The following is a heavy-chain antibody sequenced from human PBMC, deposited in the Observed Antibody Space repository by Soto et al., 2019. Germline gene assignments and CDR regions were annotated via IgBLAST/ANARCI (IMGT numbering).Heavy chain of an antibody. D-gene: IGHD5-18*01. J-gene: IGHJ4*02. CDR3: ARDHPHSYGVYYFDY. CDR2: IYSSGST. V-gene: IGHV4-59*01. CDR1: GGSISNYY. Sequence: SETLSLTCTISGGSISNYYWNWIRQSPGKGLEWIGYIYSSGSTHYNPSLQNRVTISIDTSKNQVSLKVNSVTAADTAVYYCARDHPHSYGVYYFDYWGQGTPVTVS.